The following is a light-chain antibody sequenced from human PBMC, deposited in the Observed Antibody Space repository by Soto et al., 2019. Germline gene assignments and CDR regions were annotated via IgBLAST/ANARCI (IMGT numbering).Light chain of an antibody. Sequence: NFMLTQPHSVSESPGKTVTISCTRSSGSIASNFVQWYQQRPGSSPTTVIYEDKQRPPGVPGRFSGSIDSSSNSASLTISGLTTEDEADYYCQSYDTTLAWVFGGGTKVTVL. V-gene: IGLV6-57*01. J-gene: IGLJ2*01. CDR3: QSYDTTLAWV. CDR1: SGSIASNF. CDR2: EDK.